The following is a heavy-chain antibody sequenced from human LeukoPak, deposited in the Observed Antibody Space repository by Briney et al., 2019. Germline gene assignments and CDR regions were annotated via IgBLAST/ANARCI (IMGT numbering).Heavy chain of an antibody. V-gene: IGHV4-4*02. Sequence: SGTLSLTCDVSGGSITQTIYWTWVRQPPGKGLEWIGEVNLQGGTNYNPSLLRRVAISVDTSANHVSLQMTSVTAADTAVYYCAKEGGSYRPLDYSGQGTLVTVSS. CDR3: AKEGGSYRPLDY. J-gene: IGHJ4*02. CDR2: VNLQGGT. CDR1: GGSITQTIY. D-gene: IGHD3-16*02.